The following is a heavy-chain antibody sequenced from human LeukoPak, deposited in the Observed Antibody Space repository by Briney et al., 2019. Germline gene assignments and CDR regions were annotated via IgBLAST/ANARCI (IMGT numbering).Heavy chain of an antibody. CDR1: GFTFSSYG. D-gene: IGHD6-13*01. V-gene: IGHV3-33*06. Sequence: GGSLRLSCAASGFTFSSYGMHWVRQAPGKGLEWVAVIWFDGSIKYYADSVKGRFTISRDNSKNTLYLQMNSLRAEDTAVYYCAKVVAAAGITWFDPWGQGTLVTVSS. J-gene: IGHJ5*02. CDR2: IWFDGSIK. CDR3: AKVVAAAGITWFDP.